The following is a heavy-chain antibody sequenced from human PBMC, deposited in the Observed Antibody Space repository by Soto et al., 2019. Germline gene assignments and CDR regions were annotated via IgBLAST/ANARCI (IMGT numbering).Heavy chain of an antibody. J-gene: IGHJ5*02. Sequence: TSVKVSCEASGYSFTSYGISWVRQAPGQGLEWMGWISAYNGNTNYAQKLQGRVTMTTDTSTSTAYMELRSLRSDDTAVYYCARKRVELWWFDPWGQGTLVTVSS. CDR1: GYSFTSYG. CDR3: ARKRVELWWFDP. V-gene: IGHV1-18*01. CDR2: ISAYNGNT. D-gene: IGHD1-7*01.